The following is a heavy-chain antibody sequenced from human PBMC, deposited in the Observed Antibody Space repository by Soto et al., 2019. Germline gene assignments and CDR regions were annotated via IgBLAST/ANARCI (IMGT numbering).Heavy chain of an antibody. CDR2: IYSGGST. V-gene: IGHV3-53*05. J-gene: IGHJ4*02. D-gene: IGHD3-3*01. CDR1: GFTVSSNY. Sequence: GGSLRLSCAASGFTVSSNYMSWVRQAPGKGLEWVSVIYSGGSTYYADSMKGRFTISRDNSKNTLYLQMNSLRVEDTAVYYCARARELEFPGLDYWGQGTLVTVSS. CDR3: ARARELEFPGLDY.